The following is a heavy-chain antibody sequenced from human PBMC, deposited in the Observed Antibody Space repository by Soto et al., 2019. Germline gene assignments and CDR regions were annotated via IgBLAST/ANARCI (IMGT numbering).Heavy chain of an antibody. CDR1: GGTFSSHA. Sequence: QVQLVQSGAEVKKPGSSVKVSCKASGGTFSSHAFSWVRQAPGQGLEWMGDIIPFFDTADYAQKFQGRVTITADEATSTAYMELGSRRSEDTAVDYCASRRRYGSGSYYWFNSLDPWGQGTPVTVSS. CDR2: IIPFFDTA. J-gene: IGHJ5*02. D-gene: IGHD3-10*01. V-gene: IGHV1-69*12. CDR3: ASRRRYGSGSYYWFNSLDP.